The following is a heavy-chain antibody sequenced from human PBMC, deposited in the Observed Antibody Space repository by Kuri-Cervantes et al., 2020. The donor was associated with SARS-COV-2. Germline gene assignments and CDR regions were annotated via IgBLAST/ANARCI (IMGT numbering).Heavy chain of an antibody. CDR1: GFTFSSYW. Sequence: GGSLRLSCAASGFTFSSYWMSWVRQAPGKGLEWVANIKQDGSEKYYVDSVKGRFTISRDNAKNSLYLQMNSLRAEDTAVYYCARGYSSSHNQSYYYYGMDVWGQGTTVTVSS. J-gene: IGHJ6*02. CDR2: IKQDGSEK. D-gene: IGHD6-13*01. V-gene: IGHV3-7*01. CDR3: ARGYSSSHNQSYYYYGMDV.